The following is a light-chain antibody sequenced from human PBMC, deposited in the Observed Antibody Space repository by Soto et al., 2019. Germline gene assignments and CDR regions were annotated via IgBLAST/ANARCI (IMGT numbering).Light chain of an antibody. CDR1: QLFSSN. CDR2: GVS. J-gene: IGKJ1*01. Sequence: EIVRVQSRATLSLSPGESVTLSCRASQLFSSNLAWYQHKPGQAPRLLIYGVSTTDTGVPDRFSGSASGTEFTLTISSLQSEDFAVYYCQQYNNWPRTFGQGTKV. CDR3: QQYNNWPRT. V-gene: IGKV3-15*01.